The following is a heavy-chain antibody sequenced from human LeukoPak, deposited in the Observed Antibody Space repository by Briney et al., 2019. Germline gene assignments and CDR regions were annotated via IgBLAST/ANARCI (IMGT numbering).Heavy chain of an antibody. V-gene: IGHV1-24*01. D-gene: IGHD6-19*01. Sequence: ASVNVSCKVSGYTLTELSMHWVRQAPGKGLEWMGGFDPEDGETIYAQKFQGRVTMTEDTSTDTAYMELSSLRSGDTAVYYCEAVAGTGIYWGQGTLVTVSS. CDR2: FDPEDGET. CDR1: GYTLTELS. CDR3: EAVAGTGIY. J-gene: IGHJ4*02.